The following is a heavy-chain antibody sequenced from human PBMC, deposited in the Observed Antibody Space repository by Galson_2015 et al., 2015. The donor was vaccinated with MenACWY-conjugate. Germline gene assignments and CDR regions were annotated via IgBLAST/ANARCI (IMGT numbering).Heavy chain of an antibody. V-gene: IGHV3-74*01. CDR1: GFTFTSYW. J-gene: IGHJ6*03. CDR3: ARGEGYYYYYYMDV. CDR2: TNSDDTNT. Sequence: SLRLSCAASGFTFTSYWMYWVRQAPGKGLEWVARTNSDDTNTPYADFAEGRFTISRDNAKNTLYLQMNSLRAEDTAIYYCARGEGYYYYYYMDVWGKGATVTVS.